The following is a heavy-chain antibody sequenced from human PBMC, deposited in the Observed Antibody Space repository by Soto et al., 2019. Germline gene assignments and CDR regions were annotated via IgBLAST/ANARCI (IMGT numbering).Heavy chain of an antibody. J-gene: IGHJ6*02. CDR3: AREYTAWPLAYGLDV. CDR2: ISSRSDI. V-gene: IGHV3-21*01. D-gene: IGHD2-2*02. Sequence: GGSLRLSCVGSGFTFSNYSINWVRQAPGKGLEWVSSISSRSDIYYADSVKGRFTISRDNAKNSVSLQMNSLRAEDTAVYYCAREYTAWPLAYGLDVWGQGPTVTVSS. CDR1: GFTFSNYS.